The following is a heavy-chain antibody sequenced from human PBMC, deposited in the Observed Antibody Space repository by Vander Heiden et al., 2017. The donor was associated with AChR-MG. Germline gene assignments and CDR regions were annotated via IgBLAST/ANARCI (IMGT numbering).Heavy chain of an antibody. D-gene: IGHD2-2*01. J-gene: IGHJ4*02. Sequence: QVQLVESGGGVVQPGRSLRLPCAASGFTFSSYAMHWVRQAPGKGLEWVAVISYDGSNKYYADSVKARFTISRDNSKNTLYLQMNSLRAEDTAVYYCAPTPDQLVQYWGQGTLVTVSS. CDR3: APTPDQLVQY. CDR2: ISYDGSNK. CDR1: GFTFSSYA. V-gene: IGHV3-30-3*01.